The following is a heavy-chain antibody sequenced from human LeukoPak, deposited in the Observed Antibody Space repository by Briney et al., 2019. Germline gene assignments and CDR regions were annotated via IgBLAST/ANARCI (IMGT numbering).Heavy chain of an antibody. CDR3: ARLVGASLVFDY. V-gene: IGHV4-38-2*01. CDR1: GYSISSGYY. CDR2: IYHSAST. D-gene: IGHD1-26*01. Sequence: PSETLSLTCAVSGYSISSGYYWGWIRQPPGKGLEWIGSIYHSASTYYNPSLKSRVTISVDTSKNQFSLKLSSVTAADTAVYYCARLVGASLVFDYWGQGTLVTVSS. J-gene: IGHJ4*02.